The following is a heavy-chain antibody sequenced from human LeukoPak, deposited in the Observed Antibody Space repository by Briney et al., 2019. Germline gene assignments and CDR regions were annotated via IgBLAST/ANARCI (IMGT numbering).Heavy chain of an antibody. CDR2: IYTSGST. D-gene: IGHD2/OR15-2a*01. J-gene: IGHJ2*01. CDR3: ARYCNSIDCHHWHFDL. V-gene: IGHV4-4*07. Sequence: PSETLSLTCTVSGGSISSYYWSWIRQPAGKGLEWIGRIYTSGSTNYNPSLKSRVTVSVDTSKNQFSLKLSSVTAADTAVYYCARYCNSIDCHHWHFDLWGRGTLVTVSS. CDR1: GGSISSYY.